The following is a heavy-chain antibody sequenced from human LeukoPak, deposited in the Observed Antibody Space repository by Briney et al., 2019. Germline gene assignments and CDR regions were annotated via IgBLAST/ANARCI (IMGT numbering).Heavy chain of an antibody. D-gene: IGHD6-6*01. CDR3: AKDHTPYSSSSDFDY. V-gene: IGHV3-23*01. J-gene: IGHJ4*02. CDR1: GFTFSSYA. Sequence: GGSLRLSSAASGFTFSSYAMSWVRQAPGKGLEWVSAISGSGGSTYYADSVKGRFTISRDNSKNTLYLQMNSLRAEDTAVYYCAKDHTPYSSSSDFDYWGQGTLVTVSS. CDR2: ISGSGGST.